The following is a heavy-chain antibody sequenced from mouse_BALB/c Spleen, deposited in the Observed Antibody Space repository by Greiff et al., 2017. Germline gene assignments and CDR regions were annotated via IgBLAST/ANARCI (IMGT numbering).Heavy chain of an antibody. CDR2: ISTYYGNT. V-gene: IGHV1-67*01. J-gene: IGHJ4*01. Sequence: QVQLKESGPELVRPGVSVKISCKGSGYTFTDYAMHWVKQSHAKSLEWIGVISTYYGNTNYNQKFKGKATMTVDKSSSTAYMELARLTSEDSAIYYCAKGGTTALYYAMDYWGQGTSVTVSS. CDR1: GYTFTDYA. CDR3: AKGGTTALYYAMDY. D-gene: IGHD1-2*01.